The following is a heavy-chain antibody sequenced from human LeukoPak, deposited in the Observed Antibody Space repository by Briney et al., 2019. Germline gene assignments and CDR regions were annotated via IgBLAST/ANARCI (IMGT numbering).Heavy chain of an antibody. CDR1: GLCFSSYA. J-gene: IGHJ4*02. CDR2: ISGSGGST. V-gene: IGHV3-23*01. D-gene: IGHD2-2*01. CDR3: AKGEGGIVVVPAVN. Sequence: GGSLRLSCAASGLCFSSYAMSWVRQAPGKGLEWVSAISGSGGSTYYADSVKGRFTISRDNPKNTLYLQMNSLRAEDTALYYCAKGEGGIVVVPAVNWGQGTLVTVSS.